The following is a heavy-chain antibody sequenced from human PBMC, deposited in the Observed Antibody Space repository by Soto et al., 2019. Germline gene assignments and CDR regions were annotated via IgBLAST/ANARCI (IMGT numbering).Heavy chain of an antibody. CDR3: AKGGAIVAAGTRVYLYNAMDV. Sequence: ASVKVSCKAPGYTFTGYYVHWVRQAPGQGLEWTGWINPNSGDTYLAQRFQGRVTMNRDTSIGTAYMELRGLTSDDTAEYYCAKGGAIVAAGTRVYLYNAMDVWGQGTTVTVSS. V-gene: IGHV1-2*02. J-gene: IGHJ6*02. CDR1: GYTFTGYY. D-gene: IGHD1-26*01. CDR2: INPNSGDT.